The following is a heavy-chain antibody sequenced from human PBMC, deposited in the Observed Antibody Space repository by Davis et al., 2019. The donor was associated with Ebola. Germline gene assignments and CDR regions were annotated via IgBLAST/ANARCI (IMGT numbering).Heavy chain of an antibody. CDR2: ISAYNGNT. V-gene: IGHV1-18*01. CDR3: ASFRVVGATGPGDYYYGMDV. Sequence: ASVKVSCKASGYTFTSYGISWVRQAPGQGLEWMGWISAYNGNTNYAQKLQGRVTMTTDTSTSTAYMELSSLRSEDTAVYYWASFRVVGATGPGDYYYGMDVWGQGTTVTVSS. J-gene: IGHJ6*02. D-gene: IGHD1-26*01. CDR1: GYTFTSYG.